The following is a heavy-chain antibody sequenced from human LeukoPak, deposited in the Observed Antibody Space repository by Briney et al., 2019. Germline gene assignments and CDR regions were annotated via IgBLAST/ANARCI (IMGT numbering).Heavy chain of an antibody. Sequence: ASVKVSCKASGYTFTGYYMHWVRQAPGQGLEWMGWINPNSGGTNYAQKFQGWVTMTRDTSISTAYMELSRLRSDDTAVYYCARSHIIGGSYQLYYYYGMDVWGQGTTVTVSS. CDR3: ARSHIIGGSYQLYYYYGMDV. J-gene: IGHJ6*02. CDR2: INPNSGGT. D-gene: IGHD1-26*01. V-gene: IGHV1-2*04. CDR1: GYTFTGYY.